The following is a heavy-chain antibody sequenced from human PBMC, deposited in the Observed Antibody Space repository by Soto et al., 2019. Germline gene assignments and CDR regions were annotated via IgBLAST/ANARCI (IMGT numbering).Heavy chain of an antibody. CDR2: INGDGGTI. CDR1: GFTFSTSW. J-gene: IGHJ4*02. V-gene: IGHV3-74*01. CDR3: TRGGNYYFDD. Sequence: EVQLVEAGGGLVQPGGSLRLSCAASGFTFSTSWIHWVRQAPGKGLVWVSRINGDGGTINYADSVKGRFTISRDNAKNTVYLQINSLSADDTAVYYCTRGGNYYFDDWGQGTLVTVSA. D-gene: IGHD1-7*01.